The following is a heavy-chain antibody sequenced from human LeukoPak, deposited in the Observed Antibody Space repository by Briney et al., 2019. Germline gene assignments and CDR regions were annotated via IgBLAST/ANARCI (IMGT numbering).Heavy chain of an antibody. V-gene: IGHV4-39*07. CDR2: VYYTGTT. CDR1: GGSISSSSYY. D-gene: IGHD5-12*01. CDR3: ARGGSVDIVAPYFDY. Sequence: SETLSLTCAVSGGSISSSSYYWGWIRQPPGKGLEWIGTVYYTGTTNYNPSLKSRVTISVDTSKNQFSLKVSSVTAADTAVYYCARGGSVDIVAPYFDYWGQGTLVTVSS. J-gene: IGHJ4*02.